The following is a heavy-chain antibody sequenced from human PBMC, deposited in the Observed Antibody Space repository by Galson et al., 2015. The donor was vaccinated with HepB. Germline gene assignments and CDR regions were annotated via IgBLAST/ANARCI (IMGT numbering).Heavy chain of an antibody. J-gene: IGHJ4*02. CDR3: ARDGWYDIPIIEWLPPDY. Sequence: SLRLSCAASGFTFSSYSMNWVRQAPGKGLEWVSSISSSSSYIYYADSVKGRFTISRDNAKNSLYLQMNSLRAEDTAVYYCARDGWYDIPIIEWLPPDYWGQGTLVTVSS. D-gene: IGHD3-3*01. V-gene: IGHV3-21*01. CDR1: GFTFSSYS. CDR2: ISSSSSYI.